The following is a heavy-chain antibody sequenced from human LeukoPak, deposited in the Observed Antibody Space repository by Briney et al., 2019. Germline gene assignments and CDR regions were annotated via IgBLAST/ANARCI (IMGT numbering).Heavy chain of an antibody. V-gene: IGHV3-30*18. D-gene: IGHD6-19*01. CDR2: ISCDGSNK. J-gene: IGHJ6*02. CDR1: GFTFSSYG. CDR3: AKIDIAVAGTGDYYYGMDV. Sequence: GRSLRLSCAASGFTFSSYGMHWVRQAPGKGLEWVAVISCDGSNKYYADSVKGRFTISRDNSKNTLYLQMNSLRAEDTAVYYCAKIDIAVAGTGDYYYGMDVWGQGTTVTVSS.